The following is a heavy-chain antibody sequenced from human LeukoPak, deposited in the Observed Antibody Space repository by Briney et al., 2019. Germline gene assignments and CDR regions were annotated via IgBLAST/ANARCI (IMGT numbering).Heavy chain of an antibody. CDR2: INHSGST. D-gene: IGHD5-12*01. CDR1: GGSFSGYY. CDR3: ARVGPIVATIDDAFDI. V-gene: IGHV4-34*01. Sequence: PSETLSLTCAVYGGSFSGYYWSWIRQPPGKGLEWIGEINHSGSTNYNPSLKSRVAISVDTSKNQFSLKLSSVTAADTAVYYCARVGPIVATIDDAFDIWGQGTMVTVSS. J-gene: IGHJ3*02.